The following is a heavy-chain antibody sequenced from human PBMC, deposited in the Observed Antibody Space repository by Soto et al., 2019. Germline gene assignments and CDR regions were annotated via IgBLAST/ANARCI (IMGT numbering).Heavy chain of an antibody. J-gene: IGHJ6*02. CDR2: IYHSGST. CDR1: GGSISSSNW. CDR3: ATVGYCTNGVCPKNYYYYGMDV. D-gene: IGHD2-8*01. Sequence: SETLSLTCAVSGGSISSSNWWSWVRQPPGKGLEWIGEIYHSGSTNYNPSLKSRVTISVDKSKNQFSLKLSSVTAADTAVYYCATVGYCTNGVCPKNYYYYGMDVWGQGTTVTVSS. V-gene: IGHV4-4*02.